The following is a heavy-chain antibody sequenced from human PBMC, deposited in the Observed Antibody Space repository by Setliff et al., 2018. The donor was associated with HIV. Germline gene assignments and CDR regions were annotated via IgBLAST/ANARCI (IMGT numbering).Heavy chain of an antibody. D-gene: IGHD1-26*01. Sequence: GESLKISCRGSGYRFTDYWIGWVRQMPGKGLEWMGVIYPGDSDTRYNPSFQGQVTISADKSISTAYLQWSSLKASDTAMFYCARPRRPYSGSYYDGFDIWGQGTMVTVSS. CDR3: ARPRRPYSGSYYDGFDI. CDR2: IYPGDSDT. CDR1: GYRFTDYW. V-gene: IGHV5-51*01. J-gene: IGHJ3*02.